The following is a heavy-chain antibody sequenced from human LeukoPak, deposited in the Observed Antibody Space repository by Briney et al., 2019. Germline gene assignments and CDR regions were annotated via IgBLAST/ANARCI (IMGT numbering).Heavy chain of an antibody. CDR2: MNPNSGNT. V-gene: IGHV1-8*01. Sequence: ASVKVSCKASGYTFTSYDINWVRQDTGQGLEWMGWMNPNSGNTGYAQNFQGRVTMTRNTSISTAYMELSSLTSEDSAVYYCARRLGGAGTPLHYWGQGTLVTVSS. J-gene: IGHJ4*02. D-gene: IGHD2-15*01. CDR3: ARRLGGAGTPLHY. CDR1: GYTFTSYD.